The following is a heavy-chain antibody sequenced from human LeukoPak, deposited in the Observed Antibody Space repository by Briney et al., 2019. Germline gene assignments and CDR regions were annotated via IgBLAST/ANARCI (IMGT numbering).Heavy chain of an antibody. V-gene: IGHV4-59*12. J-gene: IGHJ5*02. CDR3: ARSSGYDFWFDP. CDR1: GGSISSYY. D-gene: IGHD5-12*01. CDR2: IYYSGST. Sequence: SETLSLTCTVSGGSISSYYWSWIRQPPGKGLEWIGYIYYSGSTYYNPSLKSRVTISVDTSKNQFSLKLSSVTAADTAVYYCARSSGYDFWFDPWGQGTLVTVSS.